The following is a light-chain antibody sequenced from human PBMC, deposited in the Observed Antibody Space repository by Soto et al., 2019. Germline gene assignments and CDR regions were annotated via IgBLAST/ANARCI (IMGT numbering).Light chain of an antibody. J-gene: IGKJ1*01. Sequence: GDIVTITCRASQSISSWLAWYQQKPGKAPKLLIYDASSLESGVPSRFSGSGSGTEFTLTISSLQPDDFATYYCLQDINYPWTFGQGTKVDIK. CDR2: DAS. V-gene: IGKV1-5*01. CDR1: QSISSW. CDR3: LQDINYPWT.